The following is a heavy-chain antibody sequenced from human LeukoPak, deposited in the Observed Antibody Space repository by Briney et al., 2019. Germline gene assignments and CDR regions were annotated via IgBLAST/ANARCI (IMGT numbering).Heavy chain of an antibody. D-gene: IGHD3-22*01. CDR2: INHSGST. Sequence: SETLSLTCAVYGGSFSGYYWSWIRQPPGKGLEWIGEINHSGSTNYNPSLKSRVTISVDTSKNQFSLKLSSVTAADTAVYYCARGQIIEIYYDSSGYYSTGRYYYYYYMDIWGKGTTVTVSS. CDR1: GGSFSGYY. J-gene: IGHJ6*03. V-gene: IGHV4-34*01. CDR3: ARGQIIEIYYDSSGYYSTGRYYYYYYMDI.